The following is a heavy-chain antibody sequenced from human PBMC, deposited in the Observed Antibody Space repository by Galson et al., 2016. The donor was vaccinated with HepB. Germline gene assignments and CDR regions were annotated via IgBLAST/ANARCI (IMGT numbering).Heavy chain of an antibody. CDR1: GYTLTKLS. J-gene: IGHJ4*02. V-gene: IGHV1-24*01. D-gene: IGHD3-10*02. CDR3: ATVVNEVFDFLAFDN. CDR2: FDPADDET. Sequence: SVKVSCKVSGYTLTKLSMHWVRQAPGKGLEWMGGFDPADDETIYTQKFQGRVTMTEDTSTDTAYMELSSLRSEDTAMYYCATVVNEVFDFLAFDNWGQGTLVTVSS.